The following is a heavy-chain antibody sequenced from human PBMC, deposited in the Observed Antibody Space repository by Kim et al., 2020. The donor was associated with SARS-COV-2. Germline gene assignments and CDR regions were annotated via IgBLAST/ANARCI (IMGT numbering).Heavy chain of an antibody. Sequence: SETLSLTCAVYGGSFSGYYWSWIRQPPGKGLEWIGEINHSGSTNYNPSLKSRVTISVDTSKNQFSLKLSSVTAADTAVYYCASLGSIFGVVQSFDYWGQGTLVTVSS. CDR3: ASLGSIFGVVQSFDY. CDR2: INHSGST. J-gene: IGHJ4*02. CDR1: GGSFSGYY. D-gene: IGHD3-3*01. V-gene: IGHV4-34*01.